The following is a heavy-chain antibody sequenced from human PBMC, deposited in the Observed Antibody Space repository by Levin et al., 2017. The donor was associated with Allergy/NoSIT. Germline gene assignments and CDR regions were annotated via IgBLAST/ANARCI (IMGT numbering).Heavy chain of an antibody. V-gene: IGHV3-21*01. D-gene: IGHD4-17*01. Sequence: GESLKISCAASGFTFSSYSMNWVRQAPGKGLEWVSSISSSSSYIYYADSVKGRFTISRDNAKNSLYLQMNSLRAEDTAVYYCARWDDYGIPVGVEYFQHWGQGTLVTVSS. CDR1: GFTFSSYS. J-gene: IGHJ1*01. CDR3: ARWDDYGIPVGVEYFQH. CDR2: ISSSSSYI.